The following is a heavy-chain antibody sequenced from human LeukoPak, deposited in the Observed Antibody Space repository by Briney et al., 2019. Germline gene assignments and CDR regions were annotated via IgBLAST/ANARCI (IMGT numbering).Heavy chain of an antibody. V-gene: IGHV4-59*01. D-gene: IGHD3-22*01. J-gene: IGHJ4*02. CDR1: GGSISSYY. CDR2: IYYSGST. Sequence: SETLSLTCTVSGGSISSYYWSWIRQPPGKGLEWIGYIYYSGSTNYNPSLKSRVTISVDTSKNQFSLKLSSVTAADTAVYYCAGGGYDSSGRRLDYRGQGTLVTVSS. CDR3: AGGGYDSSGRRLDY.